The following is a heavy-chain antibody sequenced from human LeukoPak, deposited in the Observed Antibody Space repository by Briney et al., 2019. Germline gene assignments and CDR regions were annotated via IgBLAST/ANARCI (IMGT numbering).Heavy chain of an antibody. V-gene: IGHV1-46*01. CDR3: AIDMGGNSYIPFDY. J-gene: IGHJ4*02. D-gene: IGHD4-23*01. Sequence: ASVKVSCKASGYPFTSYDMHWVRQAPGQGLEWMGIINPSGGSTSYAQKFQGRVTMTRDTSTSTVYMELSSLRSEDTAVYYSAIDMGGNSYIPFDYWGQGTLVTVSS. CDR1: GYPFTSYD. CDR2: INPSGGST.